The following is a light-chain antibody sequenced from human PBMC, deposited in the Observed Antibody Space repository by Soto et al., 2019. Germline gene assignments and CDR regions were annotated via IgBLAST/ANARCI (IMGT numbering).Light chain of an antibody. J-gene: IGKJ1*01. CDR2: KIS. Sequence: DIVMTHTLLSSPVTLGQPASISCRSSQSLVHGDGNTYLGWLQQRPGQPPRLLIYKISNPFCGVPSRFSGSGGWTDSTLKISRVDAQAIGIYFRLHATLFPLFGQGTKVDIK. CDR3: LHATLFPL. CDR1: QSLVHGDGNTY. V-gene: IGKV2-24*01.